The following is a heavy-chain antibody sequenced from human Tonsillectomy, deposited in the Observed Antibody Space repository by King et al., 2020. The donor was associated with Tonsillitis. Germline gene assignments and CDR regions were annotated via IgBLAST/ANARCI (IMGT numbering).Heavy chain of an antibody. V-gene: IGHV4-59*01. CDR2: IYSSGST. J-gene: IGHJ5*02. CDR1: GDSISNYY. CDR3: ARDRGGGSGYYYSNWFYP. D-gene: IGHD3-22*01. Sequence: VQLQESGPGLVKPSETLSLTCTVSGDSISNYYWSWIRQPPGKGLEWIGYIYSSGSTNYNPSLKSRVTISVDTSKNKFSLKLSSVTAADTAVYYCARDRGGGSGYYYSNWFYPWGQGTLVTVSS.